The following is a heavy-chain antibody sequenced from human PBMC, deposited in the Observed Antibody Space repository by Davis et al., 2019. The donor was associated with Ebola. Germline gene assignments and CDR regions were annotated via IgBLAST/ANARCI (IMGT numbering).Heavy chain of an antibody. V-gene: IGHV4-61*01. CDR1: GGSVSSGSYY. CDR2: IYYSGST. D-gene: IGHD3-10*01. J-gene: IGHJ2*01. CDR3: ARGELWFGGTSPGWYFDL. Sequence: PSETLSLTCTVSGGSVSSGSYYWSWIRQPPGKGLEWIGYIYYSGSTNYNPSLKSRVTISVDTSKNQFSLKLSSVTAADTAVYYCARGELWFGGTSPGWYFDLWGRGTLVTVSS.